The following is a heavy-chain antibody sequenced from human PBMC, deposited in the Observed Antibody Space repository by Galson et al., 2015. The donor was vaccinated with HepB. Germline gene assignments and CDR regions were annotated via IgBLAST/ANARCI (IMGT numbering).Heavy chain of an antibody. CDR3: ARARRDYYDSSGYYYRRQSDAFDI. CDR1: GYTFTGYY. Sequence: SVKVSRKASGYTFTGYYMHWVRQAPGQGLEWMGWINPNSGGTNYAQKFQGWVTMTRDTSISTAYMELSRLRSDDTAVYYCARARRDYYDSSGYYYRRQSDAFDIWGQGTMVTVSS. J-gene: IGHJ3*02. D-gene: IGHD3-22*01. V-gene: IGHV1-2*04. CDR2: INPNSGGT.